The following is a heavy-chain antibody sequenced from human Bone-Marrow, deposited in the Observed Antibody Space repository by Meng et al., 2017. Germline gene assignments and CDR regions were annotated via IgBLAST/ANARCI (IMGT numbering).Heavy chain of an antibody. V-gene: IGHV1-2*06. CDR2: INPNSGDT. J-gene: IGHJ4*02. CDR1: GYSFTDYY. D-gene: IGHD2-21*01. CDR3: VRDENISLGKLFGDY. Sequence: ASVKVSCKPSGYSFTDYYIHWVRQAPGQGLEWLGHINPNSGDTLYAQKFQGRVSMTGDTSISTAYVELSSLRSDDTAVYYCVRDENISLGKLFGDYWGQGTMVTVSS.